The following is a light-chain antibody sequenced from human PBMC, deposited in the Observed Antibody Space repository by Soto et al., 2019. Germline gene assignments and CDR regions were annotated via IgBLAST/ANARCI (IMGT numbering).Light chain of an antibody. CDR2: DVT. J-gene: IGLJ3*02. CDR3: SSYTRSSNLL. CDR1: SSSIGSNT. Sequence: QSVLTQPPSASGTPGQRVTISCSGSSSSIGSNTVNWYQQHPGKAPKLIIYDVTDRPSGISNRFSGSKSGNTDSLTISGLQAEDEAYYYCSSYTRSSNLLFGGGTKVTVL. V-gene: IGLV2-14*03.